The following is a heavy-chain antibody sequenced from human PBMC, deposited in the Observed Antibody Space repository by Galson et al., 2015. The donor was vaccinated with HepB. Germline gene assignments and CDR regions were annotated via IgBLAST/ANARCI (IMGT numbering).Heavy chain of an antibody. Sequence: QSGAEVKKPGESLKISCKGSGYSFINYWIGWVRQMPGKGLECMGIIYPGDSDTRYSPSFQGQVTISVDKSISTAYLQWSTLKASHPAMYYWGRLWTTSAPADAFDIWGQGTTVTVSS. CDR2: IYPGDSDT. CDR3: GRLWTTSAPADAFDI. CDR1: GYSFINYW. V-gene: IGHV5-51*01. J-gene: IGHJ3*02. D-gene: IGHD3/OR15-3a*01.